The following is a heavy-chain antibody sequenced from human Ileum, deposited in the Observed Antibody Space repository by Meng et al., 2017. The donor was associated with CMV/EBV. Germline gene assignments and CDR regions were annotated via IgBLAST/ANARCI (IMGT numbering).Heavy chain of an antibody. V-gene: IGHV3-21*01. CDR2: ISSSSSYI. J-gene: IGHJ5*02. CDR1: GFTFSSYA. CDR3: ARGRDYGDTRYPNWLGP. D-gene: IGHD4-17*01. Sequence: GSFLKISCTASGFTFSSYAMNLVRRAPGRGLEWVSSISSSSSYIYYADFLEGRITTSRNYAKNSLYLQMNSLRAEDTAVYYCARGRDYGDTRYPNWLGPWGQGTLVTVSS.